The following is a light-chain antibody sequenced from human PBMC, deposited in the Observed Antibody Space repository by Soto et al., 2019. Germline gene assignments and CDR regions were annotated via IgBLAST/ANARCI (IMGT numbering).Light chain of an antibody. CDR2: GAS. V-gene: IGKV3-20*01. Sequence: EIVLTQSPGTLSLSPGERATLSCRASQTFSNSFLSWFQQIPGQAPRLLIYGASMRATGIPDRFSGSGSGTDFTLTMSRLEPEDFAVYYCQQCGSSSTFGQGTRLEN. CDR3: QQCGSSST. CDR1: QTFSNSF. J-gene: IGKJ5*01.